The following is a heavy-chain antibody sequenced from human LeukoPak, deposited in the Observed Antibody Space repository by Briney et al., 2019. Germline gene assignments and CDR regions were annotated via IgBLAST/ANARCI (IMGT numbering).Heavy chain of an antibody. V-gene: IGHV4-59*01. CDR3: ARGLYGGNEYYYYGMDV. CDR2: IYYSGST. CDR1: GVSISSYY. J-gene: IGHJ6*02. D-gene: IGHD4-23*01. Sequence: SETLSLTCTVSGVSISSYYWSWIRQPPGKGLEWIGYIYYSGSTNYNPSLKSRVTISVATSKNQFSLKLSSVTAADTAVYYCARGLYGGNEYYYYGMDVWGQGTTVTVSS.